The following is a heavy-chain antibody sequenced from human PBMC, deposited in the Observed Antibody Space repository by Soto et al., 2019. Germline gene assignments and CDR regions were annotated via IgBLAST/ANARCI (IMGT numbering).Heavy chain of an antibody. D-gene: IGHD2-15*01. CDR2: VFPTGNT. V-gene: IGHV4-4*02. CDR3: ARRPTAELPSNWFDP. J-gene: IGHJ5*02. CDR1: SDSISSSNW. Sequence: QVQLQESGPGLVKPSGTLSLTCAVSSDSISSSNWWSRVRQPPGKGLEWIGEVFPTGNTNYNPSLMSRVTISVDKSKNHFSLNLSSVTAAHTAIYYCARRPTAELPSNWFDPWGQGILVTVSS.